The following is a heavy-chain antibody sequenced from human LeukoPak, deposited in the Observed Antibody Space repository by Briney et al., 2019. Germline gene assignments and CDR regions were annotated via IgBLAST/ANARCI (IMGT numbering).Heavy chain of an antibody. CDR3: AKDRGYSGYDPLDY. J-gene: IGHJ4*02. CDR1: GFTFSSYA. Sequence: GGSLRLSCAASGFTFSSYALSWVRQAPGKGLEWVSAISGGGSTYYSDSVKGRFTISRDNSKNTLYLQMNSLRAEDTAIYYCAKDRGYSGYDPLDYWGQGTLVTVSS. V-gene: IGHV3-23*01. CDR2: ISGGGST. D-gene: IGHD5-12*01.